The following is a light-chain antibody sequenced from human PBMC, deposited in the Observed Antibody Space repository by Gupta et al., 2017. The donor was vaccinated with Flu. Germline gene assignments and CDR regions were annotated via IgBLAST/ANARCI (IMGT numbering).Light chain of an antibody. CDR1: NIGDKS. Sequence: SSVLTQPPSVSVAPGTTATITCGGNNIGDKSVHWYQQKPGQAPVLVVYDDSDRPSGIPERFSGSNSGNTATLTISRVEAGEEADYYCQVWDSSSYHTNYVFGTGTKVTVL. V-gene: IGLV3-21*03. J-gene: IGLJ1*01. CDR3: QVWDSSSYHTNYV. CDR2: DDS.